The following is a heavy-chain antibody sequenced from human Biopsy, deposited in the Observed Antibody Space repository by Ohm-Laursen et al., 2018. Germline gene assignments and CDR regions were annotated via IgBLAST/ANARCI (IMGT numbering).Heavy chain of an antibody. D-gene: IGHD3-22*01. CDR1: GDSISSNY. Sequence: GTLSLTCTVSGDSISSNYWSWIRQPPGKGLEWIGYVFYTGSTDYNPSLQSRVTISVDTSKNHFSLRLRSVTPADTAIYYCTRDRGYYSDRTVPGYFDLWGRGTLVTVSS. CDR3: TRDRGYYSDRTVPGYFDL. V-gene: IGHV4-59*01. CDR2: VFYTGST. J-gene: IGHJ2*01.